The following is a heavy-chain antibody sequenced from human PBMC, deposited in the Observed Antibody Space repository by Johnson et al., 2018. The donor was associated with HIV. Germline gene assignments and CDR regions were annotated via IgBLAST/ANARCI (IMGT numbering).Heavy chain of an antibody. V-gene: IGHV3-30*03. Sequence: VESGGRVVRPGGSLRLSCAASGFTFSSYGMHWVRQAPGKGLEWVAVISYDGSNKYYADSVKGRFTLSRDNSKNTLYLQMNSLKTEDTALYYCAREGGYSGYEGVGHTNDAFDIWGQGTMVTVSS. CDR3: AREGGYSGYEGVGHTNDAFDI. CDR2: ISYDGSNK. D-gene: IGHD5-12*01. CDR1: GFTFSSYG. J-gene: IGHJ3*02.